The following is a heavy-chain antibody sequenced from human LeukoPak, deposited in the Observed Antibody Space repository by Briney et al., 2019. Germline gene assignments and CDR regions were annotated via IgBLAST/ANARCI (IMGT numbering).Heavy chain of an antibody. CDR3: ARDAGYSSSWDHAFGI. V-gene: IGHV4-59*01. Sequence: SETLSLTCTVSGGSISSYYWSWIRQPPGKGLEWIGYIYYSGSTNYNPSLKSRVTISVDTSKNQFSLKLSSVTAADTAVYYCARDAGYSSSWDHAFGIWGQGTMVTVSS. CDR1: GGSISSYY. CDR2: IYYSGST. D-gene: IGHD6-13*01. J-gene: IGHJ3*02.